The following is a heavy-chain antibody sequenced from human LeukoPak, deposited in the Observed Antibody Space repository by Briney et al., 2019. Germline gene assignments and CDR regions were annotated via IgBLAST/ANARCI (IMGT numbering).Heavy chain of an antibody. V-gene: IGHV7-4-1*02. D-gene: IGHD3-22*01. Sequence: ASVTVSCKASGYIFTSYVLHWVRQASGQGLEWMGWINTNTGNPTYAQGFTGRFVFSLDTSVSTAYLQISSLKADDTAMYYCARGDYETHGYQTRWGQGTLVTVSS. CDR3: ARGDYETHGYQTR. J-gene: IGHJ4*02. CDR2: INTNTGNP. CDR1: GYIFTSYV.